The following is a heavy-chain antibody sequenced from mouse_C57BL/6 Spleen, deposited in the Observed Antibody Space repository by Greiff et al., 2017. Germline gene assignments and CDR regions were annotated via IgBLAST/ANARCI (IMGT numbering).Heavy chain of an antibody. CDR3: ARRPTRGAFDY. Sequence: VQLQQSGAELVKPGASVKISCKASGYAFSSYWMNWVKQRPGKGLEWIGQIYPGDGDTNYNGKFKGKATLTADKSSSTAYMQLSSLTSEDSAVYFCARRPTRGAFDYWGQGTTLTVSS. V-gene: IGHV1-80*01. J-gene: IGHJ2*01. D-gene: IGHD1-1*01. CDR1: GYAFSSYW. CDR2: IYPGDGDT.